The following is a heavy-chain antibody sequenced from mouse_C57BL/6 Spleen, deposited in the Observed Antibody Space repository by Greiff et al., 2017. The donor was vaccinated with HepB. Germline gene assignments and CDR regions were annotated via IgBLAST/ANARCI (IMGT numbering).Heavy chain of an antibody. Sequence: EVQLVESEGGLVQPGSSMKLSCTASGFTFSDYYMAWVRQVPEKGLEWVANINYDGSSTYYLDSLKSRFIISRENAKNILYLQMSSLKSEDTATYYCARVYYGSSYAMDYWGQGTSVTVSS. V-gene: IGHV5-16*01. D-gene: IGHD1-1*01. CDR1: GFTFSDYY. CDR3: ARVYYGSSYAMDY. CDR2: INYDGSST. J-gene: IGHJ4*01.